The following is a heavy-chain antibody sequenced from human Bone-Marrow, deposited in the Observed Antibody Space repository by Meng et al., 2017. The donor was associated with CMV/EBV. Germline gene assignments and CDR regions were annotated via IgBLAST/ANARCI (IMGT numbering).Heavy chain of an antibody. D-gene: IGHD1-1*01. V-gene: IGHV3-74*01. J-gene: IGHJ4*02. CDR3: ARDGPPYNWNDVLGG. Sequence: GSLKISCAASGFTFSSYWMHWVRQAPGKGLVWVSRINSDGSSTSYADSVKGRFTISRDNAKNTLYLQMNSLRAEDTAVYYCARDGPPYNWNDVLGGWGQGTLVTVSS. CDR2: INSDGSST. CDR1: GFTFSSYW.